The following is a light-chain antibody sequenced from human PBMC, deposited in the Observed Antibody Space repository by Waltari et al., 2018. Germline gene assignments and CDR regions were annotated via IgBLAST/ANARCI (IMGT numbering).Light chain of an antibody. CDR3: QHYGSLPPYT. CDR1: QSVGRHY. Sequence: EIVLTQSPGTLSLSPGERATLSCRPSQSVGRHYLAWYQQMPGQAPRVLIYGASSRATGIPDRFSGSGSGTEFTLTISRLEPEDFAVYYCQHYGSLPPYTFGQGTKLEIK. J-gene: IGKJ2*01. V-gene: IGKV3-20*01. CDR2: GAS.